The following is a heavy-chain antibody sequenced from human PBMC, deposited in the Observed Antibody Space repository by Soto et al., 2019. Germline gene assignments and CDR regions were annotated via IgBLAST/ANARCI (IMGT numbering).Heavy chain of an antibody. V-gene: IGHV3-53*01. CDR3: ARLGPYGSESYSFRYNRFDP. CDR1: GLTFRSYW. Sequence: PGGSLRLSCAASGLTFRSYWMHWVRQAPGKGLEWVSVIYSGGSSYYAVSVQGRFTISRDNSKNTVYLQMNSLRGEDTAMYYCARLGPYGSESYSFRYNRFDPWGQGTQVTVSS. J-gene: IGHJ5*02. D-gene: IGHD3-10*01. CDR2: IYSGGSS.